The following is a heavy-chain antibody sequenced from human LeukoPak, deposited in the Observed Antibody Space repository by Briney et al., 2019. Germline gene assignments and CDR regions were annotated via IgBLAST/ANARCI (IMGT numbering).Heavy chain of an antibody. J-gene: IGHJ4*02. CDR2: ISSSSSYI. CDR3: ASPPLGGSYSGENY. CDR1: GFTFSSYE. V-gene: IGHV3-21*05. D-gene: IGHD1-26*01. Sequence: GGSLRLSCAASGFTFSSYEMNWVRQAPGKGLEWVSYISSSSSYIYYADSVKGRFTISRDNAKNSLYLQMNSLRAEDTAVYYCASPPLGGSYSGENYWGQGTLVTVSS.